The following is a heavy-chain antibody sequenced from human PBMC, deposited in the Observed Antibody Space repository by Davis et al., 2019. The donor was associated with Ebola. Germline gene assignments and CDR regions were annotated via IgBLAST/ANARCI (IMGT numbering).Heavy chain of an antibody. CDR1: GFTFSSYA. D-gene: IGHD2-2*01. CDR3: ARVEYQLPN. V-gene: IGHV3-23*01. Sequence: GESLKISCAASGFTFSSYAMSWVRQAPGKGLEWVSAISGSGGSTYYADSVKGRFTISRDNSKNTLYLQMNSLRAEDTAVYYCARVEYQLPNWGQGTLVTVSS. CDR2: ISGSGGST. J-gene: IGHJ4*02.